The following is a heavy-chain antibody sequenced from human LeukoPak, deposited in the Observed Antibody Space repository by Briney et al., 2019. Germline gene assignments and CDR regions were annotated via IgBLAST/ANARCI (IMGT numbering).Heavy chain of an antibody. V-gene: IGHV3-23*01. CDR2: ISGSGGST. J-gene: IGHJ5*02. CDR3: AKGRVVVVPAEGNWFDP. D-gene: IGHD2-2*01. Sequence: GGSLRLSCAASGFTFSSYAMSWVRQAPGKGLEWVSAISGSGGSTYYADSVKGRFTISRDNSKNTLYLQMNSLRAEDTAVYYCAKGRVVVVPAEGNWFDPWGQGTLVTVSS. CDR1: GFTFSSYA.